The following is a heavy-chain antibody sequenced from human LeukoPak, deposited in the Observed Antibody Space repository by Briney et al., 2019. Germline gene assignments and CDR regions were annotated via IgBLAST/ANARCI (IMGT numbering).Heavy chain of an antibody. D-gene: IGHD4-17*01. CDR2: IKQDGSEK. Sequence: GGSLRLSCAASGFTFSSYWMSWVRQAPGKGLEWVANIKQDGSEKYYVDSVKGRFTISRDNAKNSLYLQMNSLRAEDTAVYYCARTVDYSDAAEYFQHWGQGTLVTVSS. J-gene: IGHJ1*01. V-gene: IGHV3-7*01. CDR3: ARTVDYSDAAEYFQH. CDR1: GFTFSSYW.